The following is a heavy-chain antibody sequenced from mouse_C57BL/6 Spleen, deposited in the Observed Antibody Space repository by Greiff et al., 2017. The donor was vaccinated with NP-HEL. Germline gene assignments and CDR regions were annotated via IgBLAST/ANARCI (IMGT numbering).Heavy chain of an antibody. CDR2: IDPNSGGT. CDR1: GYTFTSYW. V-gene: IGHV1-72*01. D-gene: IGHD1-1*01. Sequence: VQLQQPGAELVKPGASVKLSCKASGYTFTSYWMHWVKQRPGRGLEWIGRIDPNSGGTKYNEKFKSKATLTVDKPSSTAYMQLSSLTSEDSAVYYCARDDTTVVAHWYFDVWGTGTTVTVSS. CDR3: ARDDTTVVAHWYFDV. J-gene: IGHJ1*03.